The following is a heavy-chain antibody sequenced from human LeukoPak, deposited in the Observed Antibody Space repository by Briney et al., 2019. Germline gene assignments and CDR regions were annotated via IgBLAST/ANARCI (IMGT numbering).Heavy chain of an antibody. J-gene: IGHJ6*02. V-gene: IGHV3-23*01. CDR1: GFTFSSYA. CDR2: FSGSGVSP. Sequence: GGSLRLSCAASGFTFSSYAMSWVRQAPGKGLEWVSTFSGSGVSPYYADSAKGRFTISRDNSNNTLYLQMNSLRAEDTAVYYCAKVDRDYAGNSLYYYYGMDVWGQGTTVTVSS. CDR3: AKVDRDYAGNSLYYYYGMDV. D-gene: IGHD4-23*01.